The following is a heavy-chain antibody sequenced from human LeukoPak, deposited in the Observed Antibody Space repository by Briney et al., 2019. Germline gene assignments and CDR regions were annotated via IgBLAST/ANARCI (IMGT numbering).Heavy chain of an antibody. D-gene: IGHD2-8*02. CDR1: GFTFDDYA. CDR2: ISWNSGSI. CDR3: AKGSSWFIDYFDY. Sequence: GGSLRLSCAASGFTFDDYAMHWVRQAPGKGLEWVSGISWNSGSIGYADSVKGRFTISRDNAKNSLYLQMNSLRAEDTALYYCAKGSSWFIDYFDYWGQGTLVTVSP. V-gene: IGHV3-9*01. J-gene: IGHJ4*02.